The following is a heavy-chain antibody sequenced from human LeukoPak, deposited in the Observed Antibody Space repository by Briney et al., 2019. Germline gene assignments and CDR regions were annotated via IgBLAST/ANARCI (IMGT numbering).Heavy chain of an antibody. V-gene: IGHV3-11*05. CDR1: GFTFSGYY. D-gene: IGHD2-2*02. J-gene: IGHJ6*02. CDR2: ISSSSSYT. CDR3: ARDLYNMAKDYYYGMDV. Sequence: PGGSLRLSCAASGFTFSGYYMSWIRQAPGKGLEWVSYISSSSSYTNYADSVKGRFTISRDNAKNSLYLQMNSLRAEDTAVYYCARDLYNMAKDYYYGMDVWGQGTTVTVSS.